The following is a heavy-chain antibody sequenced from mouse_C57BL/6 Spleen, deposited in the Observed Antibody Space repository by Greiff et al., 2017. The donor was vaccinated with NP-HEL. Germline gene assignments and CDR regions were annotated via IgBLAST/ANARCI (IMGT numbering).Heavy chain of an antibody. CDR1: GFTFSSYA. CDR2: ISDGGSYT. Sequence: DVKLVESGGGLVKPGGSLKLSCAASGFTFSSYAMSWVRQTPEKRLEWVATISDGGSYTYYPDNVKGRFTISRDNAKNNLYLQMSHLKSEDTAMYYCARGGDYDYDDYYAMDYWGQGTSVTVSS. J-gene: IGHJ4*01. V-gene: IGHV5-4*03. D-gene: IGHD2-4*01. CDR3: ARGGDYDYDDYYAMDY.